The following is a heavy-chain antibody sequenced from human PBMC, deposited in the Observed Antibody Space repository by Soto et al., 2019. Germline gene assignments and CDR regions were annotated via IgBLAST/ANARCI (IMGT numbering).Heavy chain of an antibody. CDR3: TRTPRGAGTFDY. CDR1: GYTFTTYD. J-gene: IGHJ4*02. CDR2: ISAYSGDK. V-gene: IGHV1-18*01. Sequence: QVQLVQSGAEVGKPGASVKVSCEASGYTFTTYDISWVRQAPGQGLEWLGWISAYSGDKKYAQKFQGRVTMTTDTSTITAYMELRSLRSDDTAIYYCTRTPRGAGTFDYWGQGTLVTVSS. D-gene: IGHD2-15*01.